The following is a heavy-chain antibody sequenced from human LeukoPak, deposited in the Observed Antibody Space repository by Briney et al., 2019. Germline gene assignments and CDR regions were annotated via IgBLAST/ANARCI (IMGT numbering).Heavy chain of an antibody. CDR3: VRWDSRGYCGDY. Sequence: GGSLRLSCVASGFTFSSFTMNWVRQAPGKGLEWVSYISSSSTIYYADSVKGRFTISRDNAKNSLYLQMNSLRDEDTAVYYCVRWDSRGYCGDYWGQGTLVTV. CDR2: ISSSSTI. CDR1: GFTFSSFT. V-gene: IGHV3-48*02. J-gene: IGHJ4*02. D-gene: IGHD3-22*01.